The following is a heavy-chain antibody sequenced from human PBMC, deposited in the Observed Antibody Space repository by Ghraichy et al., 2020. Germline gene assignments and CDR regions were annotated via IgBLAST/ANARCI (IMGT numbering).Heavy chain of an antibody. CDR3: ARDVVVLAAISVPYYYYGMDV. CDR2: IKQDGSEN. V-gene: IGHV3-7*01. Sequence: LSLTCAASGFTFSRYWMSWVRQAPGKGLEWVANIKQDGSENYYVDSVKGRFTISRDNAEKSLYLQMNGLRAEDTAVYYCARDVVVLAAISVPYYYYGMDVWGQGTTVTVSS. CDR1: GFTFSRYW. J-gene: IGHJ6*02. D-gene: IGHD2-2*01.